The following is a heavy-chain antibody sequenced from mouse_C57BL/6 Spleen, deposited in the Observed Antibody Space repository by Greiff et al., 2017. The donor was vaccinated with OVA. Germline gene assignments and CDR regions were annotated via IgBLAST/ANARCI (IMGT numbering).Heavy chain of an antibody. CDR2: IYPGDGDT. Sequence: VQLQQSGPELVKPGASVKISCKASGYAFSSSWMNWVKQRPGKGLEWIGRIYPGDGDTNYNGKFKGKATLTADKSSSTAYMQRSSLTSEYSAVYFCARWWGGYAMDYWGQGTSVTVSS. D-gene: IGHD1-1*02. V-gene: IGHV1-82*01. CDR3: ARWWGGYAMDY. CDR1: GYAFSSSW. J-gene: IGHJ4*01.